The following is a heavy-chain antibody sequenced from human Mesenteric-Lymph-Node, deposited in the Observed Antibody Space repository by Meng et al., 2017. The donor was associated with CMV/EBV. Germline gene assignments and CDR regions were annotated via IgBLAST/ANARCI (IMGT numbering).Heavy chain of an antibody. Sequence: GESLKISCVASGFTVSTYGIHWVRQAPGKGLEWVAFIRYDGSNKYYADSLKGRVTISRDNSKNTVYLQMDTLRAEDTAVYYCAKSGEAWVPVEGNLFDSWGQGTLVTVSS. CDR3: AKSGEAWVPVEGNLFDS. CDR2: IRYDGSNK. V-gene: IGHV3-30*02. J-gene: IGHJ5*01. CDR1: GFTVSTYG. D-gene: IGHD1-14*01.